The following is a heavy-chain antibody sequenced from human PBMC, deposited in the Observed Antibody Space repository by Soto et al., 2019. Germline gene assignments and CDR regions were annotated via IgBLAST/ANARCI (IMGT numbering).Heavy chain of an antibody. CDR3: ARDFEY. CDR2: INSDGSST. J-gene: IGHJ4*02. Sequence: EVQLVESGGGLVQPGGSLRLSCEASGFTFSTFWMHWVRQAPGKGLVWSSRINSDGSSTNYPVSVKGRVTISRDNAKNTLYLQLNSLRPEDTAVYYCARDFEYWGQGTLVTVSS. V-gene: IGHV3-74*01. CDR1: GFTFSTFW.